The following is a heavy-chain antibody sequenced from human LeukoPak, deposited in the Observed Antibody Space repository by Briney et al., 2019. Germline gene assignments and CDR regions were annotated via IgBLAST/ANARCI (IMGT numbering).Heavy chain of an antibody. CDR1: GGSFSGYY. J-gene: IGHJ5*02. V-gene: IGHV4-34*01. D-gene: IGHD3-16*01. CDR2: INRSGST. Sequence: TSETLSLTCAVYGGSFSGYYWSWIRHPPGKGLEWIGEINRSGSTNYNPSLKSRVTISVDTSKNQFSLKLSSVNAADTAVYYCARGRGMITFGGVSYFNWFDPWGQGTLVTVSS. CDR3: ARGRGMITFGGVSYFNWFDP.